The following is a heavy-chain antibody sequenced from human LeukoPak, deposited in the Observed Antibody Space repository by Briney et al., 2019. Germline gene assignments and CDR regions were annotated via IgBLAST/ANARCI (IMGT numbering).Heavy chain of an antibody. D-gene: IGHD3-10*01. CDR1: GGSISSGSYY. J-gene: IGHJ6*03. Sequence: PSETLSLTCTVSGGSISSGSYYWTWIRQPAGKGLEWIGRIDTSGSTHYSPSLKSRVTMSVDTSKNQFSLKLISVTAADTAVYYCVRVKDPGGYYYYYDMDVWGEGTTVTVSS. CDR2: IDTSGST. V-gene: IGHV4-61*02. CDR3: VRVKDPGGYYYYYDMDV.